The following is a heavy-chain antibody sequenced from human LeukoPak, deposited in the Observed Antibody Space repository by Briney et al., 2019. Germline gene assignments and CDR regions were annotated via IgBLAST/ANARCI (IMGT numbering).Heavy chain of an antibody. D-gene: IGHD6-6*01. V-gene: IGHV3-7*01. CDR2: IKQDGSEK. Sequence: GGSLRLSCAASGCTFSSYWMSWVREAPGKGLEWVANIKQDGSEKYYVDSMKGRFTISRDNGKKSLYLQMNSLRAEDTAVYFCARGSSNVAARNNWFDPWGQGTLVTVSS. CDR3: ARGSSNVAARNNWFDP. J-gene: IGHJ5*02. CDR1: GCTFSSYW.